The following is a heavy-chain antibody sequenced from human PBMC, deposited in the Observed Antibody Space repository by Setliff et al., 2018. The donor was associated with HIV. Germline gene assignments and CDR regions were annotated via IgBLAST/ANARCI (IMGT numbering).Heavy chain of an antibody. CDR2: IYSGDTGGTT. J-gene: IGHJ4*01. D-gene: IGHD6-6*01. CDR1: GFTVDTNS. V-gene: IGHV3-66*02. CDR3: TRTVVGQRVQTNLDYFDN. Sequence: GGSLRLSCAASGFTVDTNSMWWVSQAPGKGLEWVSIIYSGDTGGTTYYADSVKGRFIISRDNSKNTLYIQMNSLRPEDTAVYYCTRTVVGQRVQTNLDYFDNWGQGTLVTVSS.